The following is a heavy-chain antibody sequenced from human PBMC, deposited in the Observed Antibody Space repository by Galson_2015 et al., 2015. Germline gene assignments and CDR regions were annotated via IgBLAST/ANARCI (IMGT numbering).Heavy chain of an antibody. CDR2: ISSSSSNK. D-gene: IGHD2-8*02. CDR1: GFSFSDYE. V-gene: IGHV3-48*03. CDR3: ASIDCAGRGCYFAY. Sequence: SLRLSCAASGFSFSDYEMNWVRQAPGKGLEWVSYISSSSSNKYYADSVKGRFTISRDNAKNSLFLQMSSLRVEDTATYFCASIDCAGRGCYFAYWGQGTLVAVSS. J-gene: IGHJ4*02.